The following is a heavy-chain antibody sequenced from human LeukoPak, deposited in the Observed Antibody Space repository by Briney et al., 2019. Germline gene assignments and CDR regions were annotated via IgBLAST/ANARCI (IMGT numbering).Heavy chain of an antibody. Sequence: GSLRLSCAASGFTFSSYSMNWVRQAPGKGLEWIGRIYTSGSTNYNPSLKSRVTMSVDTSKNQFSLKLSSVTAADTAVYYCARDVDRGSSWAFDYWGQGTLVTVSS. CDR1: GFTFSSYS. J-gene: IGHJ4*02. D-gene: IGHD6-13*01. CDR3: ARDVDRGSSWAFDY. CDR2: IYTSGST. V-gene: IGHV4-4*07.